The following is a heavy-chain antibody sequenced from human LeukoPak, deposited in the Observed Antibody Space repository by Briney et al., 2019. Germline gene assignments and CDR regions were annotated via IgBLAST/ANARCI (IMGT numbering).Heavy chain of an antibody. CDR2: IYHSGST. CDR3: ARVATNPTYCGGDCYSS. Sequence: PSETLSLTCTVSGGSISSYYWSWIRQPPGKGLEWIGYIYHSGSTYYNPSLKSRVTISVDRSKNQFSLKLSSVTAADTAVYYCARVATNPTYCGGDCYSSWGQGTLVTVSS. D-gene: IGHD2-21*01. V-gene: IGHV4-4*09. CDR1: GGSISSYY. J-gene: IGHJ4*02.